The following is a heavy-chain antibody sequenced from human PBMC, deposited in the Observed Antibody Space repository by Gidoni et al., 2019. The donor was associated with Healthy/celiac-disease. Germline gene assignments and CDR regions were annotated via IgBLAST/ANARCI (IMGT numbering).Heavy chain of an antibody. CDR3: AKDSHYDSSGLVYFDY. CDR2: ISGSGGSK. Sequence: EVQLLESGGGLVQPGGSLRLSCAASGFTFSSYAMSWVRQAPGKGLEWVSAISGSGGSKYYADSVKGRFTISRDNSKNTLYLQMNSLRAEDTAVYYCAKDSHYDSSGLVYFDYWGQGTLVTVSS. V-gene: IGHV3-23*01. D-gene: IGHD3-22*01. J-gene: IGHJ4*02. CDR1: GFTFSSYA.